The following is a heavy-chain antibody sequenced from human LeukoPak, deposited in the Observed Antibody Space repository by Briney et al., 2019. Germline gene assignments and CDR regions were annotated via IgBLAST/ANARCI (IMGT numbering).Heavy chain of an antibody. V-gene: IGHV3-23*01. CDR2: ISGSGGST. D-gene: IGHD1-7*01. J-gene: IGHJ6*03. Sequence: PGGSLRLSCAASGFTFSSYAMSWVRQAPGKGLEWVSAISGSGGSTYYADSVKGRFTISRDNSKNTLYLQMNSLRAEDTAVYYCAKRRGLELLYYYDRVVWGKGTTVTVSS. CDR1: GFTFSSYA. CDR3: AKRRGLELLYYYDRVV.